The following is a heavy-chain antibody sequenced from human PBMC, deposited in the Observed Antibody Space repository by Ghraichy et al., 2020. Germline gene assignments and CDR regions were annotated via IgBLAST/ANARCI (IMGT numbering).Heavy chain of an antibody. J-gene: IGHJ6*02. CDR2: IIPIFGTA. Sequence: SVKVSCKASGGTFSSYAISWVRQAPGQGLEWMGGIIPIFGTANYAQKFQGRVTITADESTSTAYMELSSLRSEDTAVYYCARASWKGFWSGYWALNVSYYYGMDVWGQGTTVTVSS. V-gene: IGHV1-69*13. CDR1: GGTFSSYA. CDR3: ARASWKGFWSGYWALNVSYYYGMDV. D-gene: IGHD3-3*01.